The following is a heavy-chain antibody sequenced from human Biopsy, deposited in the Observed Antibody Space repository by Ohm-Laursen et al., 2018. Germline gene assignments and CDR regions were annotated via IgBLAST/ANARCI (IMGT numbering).Heavy chain of an antibody. CDR3: ARGRSHLLPDHDWFDP. Sequence: SLRLSCSASGFSLRNYTINWVRQAPGKGLELVSSISRSTSHILYAETLKGRFTSSRDNAKNSVYLQMNSLRAEDTGVYYCARGRSHLLPDHDWFDPWGQGTLVTVSS. V-gene: IGHV3-21*06. CDR1: GFSLRNYT. CDR2: ISRSTSHI. D-gene: IGHD1-14*01. J-gene: IGHJ5*02.